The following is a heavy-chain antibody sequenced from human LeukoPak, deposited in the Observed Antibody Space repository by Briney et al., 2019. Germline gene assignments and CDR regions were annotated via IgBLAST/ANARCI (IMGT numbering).Heavy chain of an antibody. J-gene: IGHJ4*02. V-gene: IGHV4-30-2*01. CDR3: AREDTGGLDY. D-gene: IGHD2-8*02. CDR1: GGSISSGGYY. Sequence: SETLSLTCTVSGGSISSGGYYWSWIRQPPGKGLEWIGYIYHSGSTYYNPSLKSRVTISVDTSKNQFSLKLISVTAADTAVYYCAREDTGGLDYWGQGILVTVSP. CDR2: IYHSGST.